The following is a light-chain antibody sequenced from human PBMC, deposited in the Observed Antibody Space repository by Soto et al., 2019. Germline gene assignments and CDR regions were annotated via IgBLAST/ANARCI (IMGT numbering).Light chain of an antibody. Sequence: QSALTQPASVSGSPGQSIIISCTGTSSDVGNYNLVSWYQQYPGKAPKLMIYETSKRPSGISYRFSGSKSGNTASLTISGLQDEDEADYYCCSNVGGVDFVLFGGGTKLTVL. V-gene: IGLV2-23*01. J-gene: IGLJ2*01. CDR2: ETS. CDR1: SSDVGNYNL. CDR3: CSNVGGVDFVL.